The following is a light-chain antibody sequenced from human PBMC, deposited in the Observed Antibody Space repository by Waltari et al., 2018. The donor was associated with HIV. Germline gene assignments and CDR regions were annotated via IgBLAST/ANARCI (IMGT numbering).Light chain of an antibody. Sequence: QTVVTQETSFSVSPGGTVTLTCGLSSGSVSSRYYPSWYQKTPGLPPPIIIYDTKTRSSGVPDRFSGSILGNKAALTITGAQSDDESEYYCLLYVGTGIWVFGGGTKLTVL. J-gene: IGLJ3*02. CDR2: DTK. V-gene: IGLV8-61*01. CDR1: SGSVSSRYY. CDR3: LLYVGTGIWV.